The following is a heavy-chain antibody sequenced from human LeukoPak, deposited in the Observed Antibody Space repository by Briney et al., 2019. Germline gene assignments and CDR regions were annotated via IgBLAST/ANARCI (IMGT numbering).Heavy chain of an antibody. CDR2: SNPNSGGT. CDR1: GYTFTGYY. Sequence: ASVKVSCKASGYTFTGYYIHWVRQAPGQGLEWMGRSNPNSGGTKYAQKFQGRVTMTRDTSISTAYMELSGLISDDTAVYYCAREEIVVAGQDDFDIWGQGTMVTVSS. D-gene: IGHD6-19*01. V-gene: IGHV1-2*02. CDR3: AREEIVVAGQDDFDI. J-gene: IGHJ3*02.